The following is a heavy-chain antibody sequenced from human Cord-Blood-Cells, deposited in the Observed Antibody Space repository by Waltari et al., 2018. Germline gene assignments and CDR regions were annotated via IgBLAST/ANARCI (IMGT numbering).Heavy chain of an antibody. J-gene: IGHJ4*02. CDR2: INHSGST. D-gene: IGHD2-2*01. Sequence: VRLQQWGAGLLKPSETLSLPCAVYGGSFRGYYWSWIRPPPGKGVEWIGEINHSGSTNDNPSLKSRVTISVDTSKNQFSLKLSSVTAADTAVYYCARGEGYCSSTSCYYFDYWGQGTLVTVSS. CDR3: ARGEGYCSSTSCYYFDY. CDR1: GGSFRGYY. V-gene: IGHV4-34*01.